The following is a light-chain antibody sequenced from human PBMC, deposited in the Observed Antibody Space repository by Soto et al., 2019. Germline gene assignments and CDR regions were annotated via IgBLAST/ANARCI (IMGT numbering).Light chain of an antibody. CDR3: SSYTSVSTWL. V-gene: IGLV2-14*01. CDR1: ALPKQY. CDR2: EVT. Sequence: LTQPPSVSVSPGQTARVTCSGDALPKQYVYWYQQYPGKAPKVIISEVTNRPSGVPNRFSGSKSGNTASLTISGLQAEDEADYYCSSYTSVSTWLFGGGTKVTVL. J-gene: IGLJ2*01.